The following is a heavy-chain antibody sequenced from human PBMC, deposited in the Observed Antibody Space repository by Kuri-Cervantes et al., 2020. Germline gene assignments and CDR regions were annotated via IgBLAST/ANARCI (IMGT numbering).Heavy chain of an antibody. V-gene: IGHV1-8*01. CDR1: GYTFTSYD. D-gene: IGHD3-10*01. J-gene: IGHJ4*02. Sequence: ASVKVSCKASGYTFTSYDINWVRQATGQGLEWMGWMNPNSGNTGYAQKFQGRVTMTRNTSISTAYMELSSLRSEDTAVYYCARGSMGWFGESTRLDYWGQGTLVTVSS. CDR2: MNPNSGNT. CDR3: ARGSMGWFGESTRLDY.